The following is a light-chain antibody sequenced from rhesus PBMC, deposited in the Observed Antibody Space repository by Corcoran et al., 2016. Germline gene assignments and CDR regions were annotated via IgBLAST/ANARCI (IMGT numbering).Light chain of an antibody. CDR1: QGISNW. V-gene: IGKV1-69*01. J-gene: IGKJ2*01. CDR3: PQRGTSPYS. CDR2: RAS. Sequence: DIQMTQSPSSRSASVGDRVTITCRASQGISNWLAWYQQKPGKVPKLLIYRASNLETGVPSRFSGSGSGTDFTLTISSLQPECISKYSCPQRGTSPYSFGQGTKVGIK.